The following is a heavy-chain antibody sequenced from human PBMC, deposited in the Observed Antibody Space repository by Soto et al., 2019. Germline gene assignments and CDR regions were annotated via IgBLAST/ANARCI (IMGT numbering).Heavy chain of an antibody. D-gene: IGHD4-4*01. Sequence: EVQLVESGGGLVQPGRSLRLSCAASGFTFDNYAMHWVRQGPGTGLEWVAGITWNGGRIHYSDSVQGRFTISRDNTKNSLSLQINSLRAEETALYFCVRGFYTVDYYFDFWGQGTQVTVSS. J-gene: IGHJ4*02. CDR3: VRGFYTVDYYFDF. CDR2: ITWNGGRI. CDR1: GFTFDNYA. V-gene: IGHV3-9*01.